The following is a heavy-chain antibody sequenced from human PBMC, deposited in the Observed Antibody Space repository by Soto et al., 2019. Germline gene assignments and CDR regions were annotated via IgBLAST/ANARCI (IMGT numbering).Heavy chain of an antibody. CDR1: GSTLSDYY. CDR3: ARDFGGFGELLALNAFDI. J-gene: IGHJ3*02. CDR2: ISSSGSTI. Sequence: QVQLVESGGGLVKPGGSLRLSCAASGSTLSDYYMSWIRQAPGKGLEWVSYISSSGSTIYYADSVKGRFTISRDNAKNSLSLRMNSLRDEDTAVYYCARDFGGFGELLALNAFDIWGQGTMVTVSS. D-gene: IGHD3-10*01. V-gene: IGHV3-11*01.